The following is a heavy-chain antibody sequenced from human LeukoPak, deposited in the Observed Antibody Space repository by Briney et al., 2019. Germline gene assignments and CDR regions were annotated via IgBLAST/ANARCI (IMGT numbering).Heavy chain of an antibody. CDR3: AELGITMIGGV. CDR1: GFTFSSYW. V-gene: IGHV3-74*01. J-gene: IGHJ6*04. D-gene: IGHD3-10*02. CDR2: IKNDGSTT. Sequence: GGSLRLSCAASGFTFSSYWMHWVRQPPGKGLVWVSRIKNDGSTTTYADSVKGRFTVSRDNAKNTLYLQMNSLRAEDTAVYYCAELGITMIGGVWGKGTTVTISS.